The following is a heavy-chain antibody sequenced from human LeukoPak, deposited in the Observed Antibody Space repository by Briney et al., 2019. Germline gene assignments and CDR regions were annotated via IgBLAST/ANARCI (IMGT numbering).Heavy chain of an antibody. CDR3: ARAGVTNLLGETYWYFDL. CDR2: IEKDGSAT. V-gene: IGHV3-7*01. J-gene: IGHJ2*01. D-gene: IGHD1-26*01. CDR1: GFILSHYW. Sequence: GGSLRLSCTASGFILSHYWVTWVRQAPGKGLEWVAKIEKDGSATYYVDSMKGRFTVSRDNAANSLYLQMSNLGVEDTAVYSCARAGVTNLLGETYWYFDLWGRGTLVTVSS.